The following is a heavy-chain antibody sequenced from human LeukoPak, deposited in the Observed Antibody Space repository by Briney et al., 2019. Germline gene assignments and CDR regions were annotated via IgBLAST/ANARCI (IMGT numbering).Heavy chain of an antibody. D-gene: IGHD3-22*01. CDR3: ARGPTKGLLPYWYFDL. J-gene: IGHJ2*01. V-gene: IGHV4-39*07. CDR1: GGSIRSSTYY. Sequence: SETLSLTCTVSGGSIRSSTYYWGWIRQPPGKGLEWIGTFFHSGTTYYNPSLKSRVTISVDTSKNQFSLKLSSVTAADTAVYYCARGPTKGLLPYWYFDLWGRGTLVTVSS. CDR2: FFHSGTT.